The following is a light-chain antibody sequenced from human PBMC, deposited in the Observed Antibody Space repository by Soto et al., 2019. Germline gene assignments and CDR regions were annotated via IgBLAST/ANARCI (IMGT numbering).Light chain of an antibody. J-gene: IGLJ1*01. CDR1: SSDVGSYNL. Sequence: QSVLTQPASVSGSPGQSITISCTGTSSDVGSYNLVSWYQQHPGKAPKLMIYEVSKRPSGVSSRFSGSKSGNTASLTISGLQAEDEADYYCCSYAGSSTYVFGTGTKATVL. CDR3: CSYAGSSTYV. CDR2: EVS. V-gene: IGLV2-23*02.